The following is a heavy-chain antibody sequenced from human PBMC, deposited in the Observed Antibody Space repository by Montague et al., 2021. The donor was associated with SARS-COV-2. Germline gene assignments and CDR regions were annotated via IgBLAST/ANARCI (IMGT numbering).Heavy chain of an antibody. D-gene: IGHD6-13*01. CDR2: IFHSGIT. CDR3: ARGRLVGDSSSWYYFDY. V-gene: IGHV4-4*02. CDR1: GGSINTNNW. Sequence: ETLSLTCAVSGGSINTNNWWTWVRQHPGEGREWIGQIFHSGITNYNPSLESRVTISVDKSKNQFSLRLSSVTAADTAVYYCARGRLVGDSSSWYYFDYWGQGTLVAVSS. J-gene: IGHJ4*02.